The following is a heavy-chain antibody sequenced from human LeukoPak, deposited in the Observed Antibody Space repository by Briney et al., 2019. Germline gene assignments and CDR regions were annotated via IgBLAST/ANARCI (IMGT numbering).Heavy chain of an antibody. V-gene: IGHV3-33*06. Sequence: GPLRLSCAASGFTFSSYAMSWVRQAPGKGLEWVALIWYDGSKKYYADSVKGRFTISRDNSKNTLYLQMNSLRAEDTAVYYCAKGNSGSYYDAFDIWGQGTMVTVSS. J-gene: IGHJ3*02. CDR2: IWYDGSKK. CDR1: GFTFSSYA. CDR3: AKGNSGSYYDAFDI. D-gene: IGHD1-26*01.